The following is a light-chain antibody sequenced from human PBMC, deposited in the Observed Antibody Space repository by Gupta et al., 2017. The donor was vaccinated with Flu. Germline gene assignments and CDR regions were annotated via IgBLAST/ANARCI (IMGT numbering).Light chain of an antibody. CDR1: QSLNGKF. V-gene: IGKV3-20*01. CDR3: QYYTMLPLT. CDR2: SAS. Sequence: EFVLTQSPGTLSLSPGERATLSCRASQSLNGKFLSWYQQRYGQSPRLLIYSASSRATGVPDRFSGSGSGTDCTLTISRLEPEDFAVYYWQYYTMLPLTFGGGTKVEIK. J-gene: IGKJ4*01.